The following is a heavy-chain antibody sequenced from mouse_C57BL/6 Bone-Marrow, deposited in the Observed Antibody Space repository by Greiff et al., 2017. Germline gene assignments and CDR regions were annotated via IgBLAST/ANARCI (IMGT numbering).Heavy chain of an antibody. J-gene: IGHJ2*01. CDR1: GYTFTSYW. V-gene: IGHV1-52*01. CDR3: ARSQLTGTGDY. CDR2: IDPSDSET. Sequence: QVQLKQPGAELVRPGSSVKLSCKASGYTFTSYWMHWVKQRPIQGLEWIGNIDPSDSETHYNQKFKDKATLTVDKSSSTAYMQLSSLTSEDAAVYYCARSQLTGTGDYWGQGTTLTVSS. D-gene: IGHD4-1*01.